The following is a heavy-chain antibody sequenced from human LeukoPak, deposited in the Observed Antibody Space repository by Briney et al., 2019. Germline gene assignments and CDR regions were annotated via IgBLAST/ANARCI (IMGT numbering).Heavy chain of an antibody. D-gene: IGHD3-16*01. CDR3: SRDGGTYYFDY. CDR2: ISSSGSTK. J-gene: IGHJ4*02. Sequence: QPGGSLRLSCAASGFTFINYEVNWVRQAPGKGLEWLSYISSSGSTKYYADSVKGRFTISRDNAKNSLYLQMNSLRAEDTAVYYCSRDGGTYYFDYWGQGTLVTVSS. V-gene: IGHV3-48*03. CDR1: GFTFINYE.